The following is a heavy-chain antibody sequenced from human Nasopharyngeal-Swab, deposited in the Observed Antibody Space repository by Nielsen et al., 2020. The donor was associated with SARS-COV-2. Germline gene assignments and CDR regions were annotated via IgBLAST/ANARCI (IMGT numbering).Heavy chain of an antibody. V-gene: IGHV1-18*01. J-gene: IGHJ4*02. D-gene: IGHD2-21*02. Sequence: ASVTVSCKPSGYTFISYGISWLRQAPGQGLEWMGWISTYNGNTNYAQKFQGRLTMTTDTSTSTAYMELRSLRSDDTAVYYCARDLGRSLVTYYFDYWGQGTQVTVSS. CDR1: GYTFISYG. CDR3: ARDLGRSLVTYYFDY. CDR2: ISTYNGNT.